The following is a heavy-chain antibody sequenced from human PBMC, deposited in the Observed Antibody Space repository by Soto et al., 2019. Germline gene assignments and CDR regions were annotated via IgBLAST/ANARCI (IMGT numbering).Heavy chain of an antibody. CDR2: IYYSGST. J-gene: IGHJ4*02. Sequence: SETLSLTCTVSGGSINSYYWSWIRQPPGKGLEWIGYIYYSGSTDYNPSLKSRVTISVDTSKNQFSLKLNSVTAADTAVYYCARAGLSPDCSGGRCLDYWGQGTLVTVSS. D-gene: IGHD2-15*01. CDR3: ARAGLSPDCSGGRCLDY. CDR1: GGSINSYY. V-gene: IGHV4-59*01.